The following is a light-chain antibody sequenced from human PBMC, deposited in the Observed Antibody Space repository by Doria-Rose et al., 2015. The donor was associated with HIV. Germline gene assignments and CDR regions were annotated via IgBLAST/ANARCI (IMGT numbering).Light chain of an antibody. J-gene: IGKJ1*01. CDR3: QQTYSSPPWT. CDR2: AAS. CDR1: QTVSTY. Sequence: LSASIGASVTITCRAIQTVSTYLNWFQQEPGKAPKLLIYAASRLQSGVPSRFSSSGSGTDLTLTISGLQPGDFATYYCQQTYSSPPWTFGQGTKVEMK. V-gene: IGKV1-39*01.